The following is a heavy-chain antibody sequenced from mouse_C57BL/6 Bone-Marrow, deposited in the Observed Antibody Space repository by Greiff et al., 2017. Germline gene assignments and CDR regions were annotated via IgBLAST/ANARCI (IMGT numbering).Heavy chain of an antibody. Sequence: QVQLQQPGAELVRPGSSVKLSCKASGYTFTSYWMDWVKQRPGQGLEWIGNIYPSDSETHYNQKFKDKATLTVDESSSTAYMQLSSLTSEDSAVYYCAVTTVVAPYYYAMDYWGQGTSVTVSS. CDR1: GYTFTSYW. D-gene: IGHD1-1*01. CDR3: AVTTVVAPYYYAMDY. CDR2: IYPSDSET. J-gene: IGHJ4*01. V-gene: IGHV1-61*01.